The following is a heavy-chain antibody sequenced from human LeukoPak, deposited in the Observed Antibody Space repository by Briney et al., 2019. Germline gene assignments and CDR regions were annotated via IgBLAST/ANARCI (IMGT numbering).Heavy chain of an antibody. V-gene: IGHV1-69*04. Sequence: SVKVSCKTSGGTFSSSAITWVRQAPGQGLEWMGRIIPVLNMTTYAQKFQGRVTITADTSSSTVYMELSSLRSEETAVYYCAKDQGLTAPPPYGLDVWGQGTTVIVSS. J-gene: IGHJ6*02. CDR3: AKDQGLTAPPPYGLDV. CDR2: IIPVLNMT. D-gene: IGHD5-18*01. CDR1: GGTFSSSA.